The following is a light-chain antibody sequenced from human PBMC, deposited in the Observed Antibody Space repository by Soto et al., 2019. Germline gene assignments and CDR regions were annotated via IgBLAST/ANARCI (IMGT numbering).Light chain of an antibody. CDR1: QSVSSTY. CDR2: GAS. V-gene: IGKV3-20*01. J-gene: IGKJ5*01. CDR3: QQYGSSPPIT. Sequence: EIVLAQSPVTLSFSPGERATLSCRAIQSVSSTYLAWYQQKPGQAPRPLIYGASSRATGIPDRFSGSGSGTDFTLTISRLEPEDFAVYYCQQYGSSPPITFGQGTRLEIK.